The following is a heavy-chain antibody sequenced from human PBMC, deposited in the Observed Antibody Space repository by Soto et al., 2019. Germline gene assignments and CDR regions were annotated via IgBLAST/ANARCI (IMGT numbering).Heavy chain of an antibody. CDR3: ARGDYSVYYYYGMDV. CDR2: MNPNSGNT. V-gene: IGHV1-8*01. Sequence: ASVKVSCKASGYTFTSYDINWVRQATGQGLERMGWMNPNSGNTGYAQKFQGRVTMTRNTSISTAYMELSSLRSEDTAVYYCARGDYSVYYYYGMDVWGQGTTVTVSS. D-gene: IGHD4-4*01. CDR1: GYTFTSYD. J-gene: IGHJ6*02.